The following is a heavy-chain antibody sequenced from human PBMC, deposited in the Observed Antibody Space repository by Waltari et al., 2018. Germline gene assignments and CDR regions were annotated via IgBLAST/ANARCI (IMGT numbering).Heavy chain of an antibody. D-gene: IGHD6-19*01. CDR2: IIPIVGTA. CDR3: ARDRSGGWYSGGFDY. V-gene: IGHV1-69*01. J-gene: IGHJ4*02. Sequence: GLEWMGGIIPIVGTANYAQKFQGKGTITADESTSTAYMELSSLRSEDTAVYYCARDRSGGWYSGGFDYWGQGTLVTVSS.